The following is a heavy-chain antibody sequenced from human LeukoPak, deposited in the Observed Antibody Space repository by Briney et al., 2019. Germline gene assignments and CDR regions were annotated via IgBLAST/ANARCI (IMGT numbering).Heavy chain of an antibody. J-gene: IGHJ6*03. Sequence: ASVKVSCKASGYTFTSYAMNWLRQAPGQGLEWMGWINTNTGNPTYAQGFTGRFVFSLDISVSTAYLQISSLKAEDTAVYYCARFGSIAARYYYYYYMDVWGKGTTVTVSS. CDR1: GYTFTSYA. D-gene: IGHD6-6*01. CDR3: ARFGSIAARYYYYYYMDV. CDR2: INTNTGNP. V-gene: IGHV7-4-1*02.